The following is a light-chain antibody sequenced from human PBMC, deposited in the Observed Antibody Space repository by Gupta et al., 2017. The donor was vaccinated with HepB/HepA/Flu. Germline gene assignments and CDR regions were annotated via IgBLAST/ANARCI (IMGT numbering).Light chain of an antibody. J-gene: IGLJ1*01. V-gene: IGLV3-21*02. Sequence: SYVLTQSPSVSVAPEQTAGITCGGNNIGSKGVHWYQQKPGQAPVLVVYDERDRPSGIPERFSGSNSGNTATLTISRVEAGDEADYYCQVWDSSSDHYVFGSGTKVTVL. CDR2: DER. CDR1: NIGSKG. CDR3: QVWDSSSDHYV.